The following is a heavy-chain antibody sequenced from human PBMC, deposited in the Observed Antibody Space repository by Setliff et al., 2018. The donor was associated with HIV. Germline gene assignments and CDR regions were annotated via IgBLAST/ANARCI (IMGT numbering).Heavy chain of an antibody. CDR3: ARGLDLDYGDHGSAFDI. D-gene: IGHD4-17*01. J-gene: IGHJ3*02. CDR2: MNPNSGNT. V-gene: IGHV1-8*02. CDR1: GYTFTSYD. Sequence: ASVKVSCKASGYTFTSYDINWVRQATGQGLEWMGWMNPNSGNTGHAQKFQGRVTMTRNTSISTAYMELSSLRSEDTAVYYCARGLDLDYGDHGSAFDIWGQGTMVTVSS.